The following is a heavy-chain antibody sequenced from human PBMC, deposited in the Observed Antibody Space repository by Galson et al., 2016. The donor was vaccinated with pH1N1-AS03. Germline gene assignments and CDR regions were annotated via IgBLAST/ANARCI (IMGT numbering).Heavy chain of an antibody. Sequence: SLRLSCAASGVIVSTYAMHWARQAPGKGLEWLAVISHDGRNKYYADSVKGRITISRDNSKNTLFVQMDSLRVEDTAVYYCARDSVSGGTYYYGMDVWGQGTTVTVSS. CDR1: GVIVSTYA. J-gene: IGHJ6*02. CDR2: ISHDGRNK. V-gene: IGHV3-30*01. D-gene: IGHD6-13*01. CDR3: ARDSVSGGTYYYGMDV.